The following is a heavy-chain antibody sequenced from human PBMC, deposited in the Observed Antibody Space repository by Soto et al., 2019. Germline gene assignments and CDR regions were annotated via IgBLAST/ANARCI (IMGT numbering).Heavy chain of an antibody. V-gene: IGHV4-28*01. J-gene: IGHJ4*02. D-gene: IGHD1-26*01. Sequence: NPSETLSLTCAVSGYSISSSNWWGWIRQPPGKGLEWIGYIYYSGTTYYNPSLKSRVTMSVDTSKNQFSLKLTSVTAVDTAVYYCARREIQGPIDYLGQGTLLTVSS. CDR1: GYSISSSNW. CDR3: ARREIQGPIDY. CDR2: IYYSGTT.